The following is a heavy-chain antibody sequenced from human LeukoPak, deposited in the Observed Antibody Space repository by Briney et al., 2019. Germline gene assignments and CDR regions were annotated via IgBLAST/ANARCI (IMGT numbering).Heavy chain of an antibody. Sequence: PSETLSLTCTVSSASISTYSWSWIRQPPGKGLEWIGYIYNSGTTNYNPSLKSRVTISVDTSKNQFSLKLSSVTAADTAIYYCARNGDDSSDYYYFDYWGQGTLVTVSS. CDR3: ARNGDDSSDYYYFDY. CDR2: IYNSGTT. D-gene: IGHD3-22*01. J-gene: IGHJ4*02. CDR1: SASISTYS. V-gene: IGHV4-4*09.